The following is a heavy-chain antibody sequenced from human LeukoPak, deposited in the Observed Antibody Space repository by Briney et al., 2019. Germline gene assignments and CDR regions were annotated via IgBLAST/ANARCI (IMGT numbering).Heavy chain of an antibody. CDR2: INHSGST. CDR1: GGSFSGYY. CDR3: ARDSGSSPGDWFDP. J-gene: IGHJ5*02. V-gene: IGHV4-34*01. Sequence: SETLSLTCAVYGGSFSGYYWSWIRQPPGKGLEWIGEINHSGSTNYNPSLKSRVTISVDTSKNQFSLKLSSVTAADTAVYYCARDSGSSPGDWFDPWGQGTLVTVSS. D-gene: IGHD1-26*01.